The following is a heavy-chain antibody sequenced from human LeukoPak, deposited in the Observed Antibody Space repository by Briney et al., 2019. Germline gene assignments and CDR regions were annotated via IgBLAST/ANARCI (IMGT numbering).Heavy chain of an antibody. D-gene: IGHD3-10*01. CDR2: IKQDGSEK. CDR3: ARDQYYYGSGSTPTYNDY. Sequence: GGSLRLSCAASGFTFSSYWMSWVRQAPGKGLEWVANIKQDGSEKYYVDSVKGRFTISRDNAKNSLYLQMNSLRAEDTAVYYCARDQYYYGSGSTPTYNDYWGQGTLVTVSS. J-gene: IGHJ4*02. V-gene: IGHV3-7*01. CDR1: GFTFSSYW.